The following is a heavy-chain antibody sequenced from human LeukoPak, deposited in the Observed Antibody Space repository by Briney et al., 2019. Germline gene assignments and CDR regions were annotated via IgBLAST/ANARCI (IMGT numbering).Heavy chain of an antibody. D-gene: IGHD6-19*01. CDR1: GFSFSNHW. V-gene: IGHV3-7*03. Sequence: PGGSLRLSCAASGFSFSNHWTIWVRQAPGKGLEWVATINPDGTEKRYVDSVKGRFTISRDNGKNSLYLQMSSLRAEDTAVYYCVRDDRGIAVGSRDHGAQGTLVTVSS. J-gene: IGHJ4*02. CDR3: VRDDRGIAVGSRDH. CDR2: INPDGTEK.